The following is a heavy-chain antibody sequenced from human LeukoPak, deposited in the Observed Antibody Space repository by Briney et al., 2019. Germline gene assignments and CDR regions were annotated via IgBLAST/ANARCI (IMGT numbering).Heavy chain of an antibody. CDR1: GYSISSGYY. CDR2: IYHSGST. CDR3: ARVNDFWSGYFLFAFDI. V-gene: IGHV4-38-2*02. Sequence: SETLSLTCTVSGYSISSGYYWGWIRQPPGKGLEWIGSIYHSGSTYYNPSLKSRVTISVDTSKNQFSLKLSSVTAADTAVYYCARVNDFWSGYFLFAFDIWGQGTMVTVSS. D-gene: IGHD3-3*01. J-gene: IGHJ3*02.